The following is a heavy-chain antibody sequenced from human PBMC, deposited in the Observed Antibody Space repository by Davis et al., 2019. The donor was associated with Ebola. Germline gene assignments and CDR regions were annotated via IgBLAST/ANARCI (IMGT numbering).Heavy chain of an antibody. CDR2: ISSSSSYI. J-gene: IGHJ6*02. Sequence: GESLKISCAASGFTFSSYSMNWVRQAPGKGLEWVSSISSSSSYIYYADSVKGRFTISRDNAKNSLYLQMNSLRAEDTAVYYCARGTGGSGSYPGYYGMDVWGQGTTVTVSS. V-gene: IGHV3-21*01. D-gene: IGHD3-10*01. CDR3: ARGTGGSGSYPGYYGMDV. CDR1: GFTFSSYS.